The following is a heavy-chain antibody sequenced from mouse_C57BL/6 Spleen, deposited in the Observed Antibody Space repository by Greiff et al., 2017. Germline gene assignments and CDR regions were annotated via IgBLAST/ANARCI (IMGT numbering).Heavy chain of an antibody. Sequence: QVQLQQSGPELVKPGASVKLSCKASGYTFTSYDINWVKQRPGQGLEWIGWIYPRDGSTKYNEKFKGKATLTVDTSSSTAYMELHSLTAEDSAVYFCARRDTTVVAHYAMDYWGQGTSVTVSS. CDR3: ARRDTTVVAHYAMDY. J-gene: IGHJ4*01. V-gene: IGHV1-85*01. CDR1: GYTFTSYD. CDR2: IYPRDGST. D-gene: IGHD1-1*01.